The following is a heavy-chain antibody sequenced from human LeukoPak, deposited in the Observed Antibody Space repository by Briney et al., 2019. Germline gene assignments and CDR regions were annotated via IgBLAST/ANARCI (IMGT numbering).Heavy chain of an antibody. CDR3: ARVGFYARAFDI. CDR1: GGSISSGGYY. Sequence: ASETLSLTCTVSGGSISSGGYYWSWIRQPPGKGLECIGYIYYSGSTNYNPSLKSRVTISVDTSKNQFSLKLTSVTAADTGVYYCARVGFYARAFDIWGQGTMITVSS. J-gene: IGHJ3*02. CDR2: IYYSGST. V-gene: IGHV4-61*08. D-gene: IGHD2/OR15-2a*01.